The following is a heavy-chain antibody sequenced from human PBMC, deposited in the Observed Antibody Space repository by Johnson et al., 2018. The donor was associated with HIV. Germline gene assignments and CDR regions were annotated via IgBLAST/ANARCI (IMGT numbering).Heavy chain of an antibody. V-gene: IGHV3-33*08. CDR1: GFTFSDYY. CDR2: IWYDGSNK. Sequence: QVQLVESGGGLVKPGGSLRLSCAASGFTFSDYYMSWIRQAPGKGLEWVAVIWYDGSNKYYADSVKGRFTISRDNSKDTVFLQMNSLRAEDTALYLCTRSGGGFDIWGQGTMVTVSS. J-gene: IGHJ3*02. D-gene: IGHD2-15*01. CDR3: TRSGGGFDI.